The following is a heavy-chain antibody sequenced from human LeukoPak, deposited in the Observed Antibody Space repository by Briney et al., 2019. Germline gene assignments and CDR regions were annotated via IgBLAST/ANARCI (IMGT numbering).Heavy chain of an antibody. CDR3: ARGPGSGKYYLTY. J-gene: IGHJ4*02. V-gene: IGHV3-64*01. CDR2: IRSDGGNT. D-gene: IGHD3-10*01. Sequence: GGSLRLSCAASGFTFSSPAMHSVRQAPGKGLEYVAAIRSDGGNTYYGNSVKGRFTISRDNSKDTLYLQVGSLRAEDTAVYYCARGPGSGKYYLTYWGQGTLVTVAS. CDR1: GFTFSSPA.